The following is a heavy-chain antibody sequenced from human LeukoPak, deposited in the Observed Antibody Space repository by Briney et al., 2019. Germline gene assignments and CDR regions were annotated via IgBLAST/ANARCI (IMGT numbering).Heavy chain of an antibody. V-gene: IGHV1-69*13. D-gene: IGHD5-18*01. J-gene: IGHJ5*02. CDR3: ARDENTAMVSGP. CDR2: IIPIFGTA. Sequence: SVKVSCKASGGTFISYAISWVRQAPGQGLEWMGGIIPIFGTANYAQKFQGRVTITADESTSTAYMELSSLRSEDTAVYYCARDENTAMVSGPWGQGTLVTVSS. CDR1: GGTFISYA.